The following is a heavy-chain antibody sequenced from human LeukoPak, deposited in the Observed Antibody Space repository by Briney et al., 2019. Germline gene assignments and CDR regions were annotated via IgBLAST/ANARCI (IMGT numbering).Heavy chain of an antibody. Sequence: GGSLRLSCAASGFTFSNYWMSWVRQAPGKGLEWVANIKQDGSEKYYVDSVKGRFTISRDNAKNSLYLQMNSLRAEDTAVYYCARDRWGYSYGGDWGQGTLVTVSS. D-gene: IGHD5-18*01. J-gene: IGHJ4*02. CDR1: GFTFSNYW. CDR3: ARDRWGYSYGGD. V-gene: IGHV3-7*01. CDR2: IKQDGSEK.